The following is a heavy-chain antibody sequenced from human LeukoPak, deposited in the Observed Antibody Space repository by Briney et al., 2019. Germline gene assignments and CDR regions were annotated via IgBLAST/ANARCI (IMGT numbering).Heavy chain of an antibody. V-gene: IGHV3-30*18. J-gene: IGHJ4*02. CDR2: MSYDGSHK. CDR3: AKDRGYFDY. Sequence: GGSLRLSCVASGFSFSKYGMHWVRQAPGKGLEWVAVMSYDGSHKYYADSVKGRFTISRGNSKNTLYLQMNSLRAEDTAVYYCAKDRGYFDYWGQGTLVTVSS. CDR1: GFSFSKYG.